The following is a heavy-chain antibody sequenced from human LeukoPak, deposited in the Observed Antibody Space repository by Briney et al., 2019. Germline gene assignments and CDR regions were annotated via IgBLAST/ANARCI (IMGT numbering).Heavy chain of an antibody. CDR2: IYYCGSA. CDR1: GVSLCSFF. D-gene: IGHD3-22*01. J-gene: IGHJ4*02. Sequence: PSDTLSLTRTVSGVSLCSFFWSWIRQPPGKGLEWFGCIYYCGSAHYNPTLKSRVTISVDTSKDQFSLKLSSVTAADTAVYYCARQYYYDSTGYALLFDFWGRGTLVTVSS. CDR3: ARQYYYDSTGYALLFDF. V-gene: IGHV4-59*07.